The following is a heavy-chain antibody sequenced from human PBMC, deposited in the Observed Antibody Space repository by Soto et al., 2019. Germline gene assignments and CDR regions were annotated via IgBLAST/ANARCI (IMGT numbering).Heavy chain of an antibody. J-gene: IGHJ5*02. D-gene: IGHD3-22*01. CDR3: ARQASGYYYGWFDP. V-gene: IGHV4-30-2*01. CDR1: GGSISSGGYS. Sequence: PSETLSLTCAVSGGSISSGGYSWSWIRQPPGKGLEWIGYIYHSGSTYYNPSLKSRVTISVDRSNNQFSLKLSSVTAADTVVYYCARQASGYYYGWFDPRGQRTLVTVSS. CDR2: IYHSGST.